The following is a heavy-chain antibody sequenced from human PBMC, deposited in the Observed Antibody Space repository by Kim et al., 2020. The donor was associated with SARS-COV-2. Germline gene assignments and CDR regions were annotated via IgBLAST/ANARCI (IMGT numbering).Heavy chain of an antibody. CDR3: AKPVLRFLEWLFDAFDI. D-gene: IGHD3-3*01. Sequence: GGSLRLSCAASGFTFSSYGMHWVRQAPGKGLEWVAVISYDGSNKYYADSVKGRFTISRDNSKNTLYLQMNSLRAEDTAVYYCAKPVLRFLEWLFDAFDIWGQGTMVTVSS. CDR1: GFTFSSYG. CDR2: ISYDGSNK. V-gene: IGHV3-30*18. J-gene: IGHJ3*02.